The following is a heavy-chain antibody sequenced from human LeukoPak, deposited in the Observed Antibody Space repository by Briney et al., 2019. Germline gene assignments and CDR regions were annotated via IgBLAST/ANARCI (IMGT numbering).Heavy chain of an antibody. V-gene: IGHV3-23*01. CDR2: ISGSGGST. J-gene: IGHJ4*02. Sequence: GGSLRLSCAASGFTFSSYAMSWVRQAPGKGLEWVSAISGSGGSTYYADSVKGRFTIFRDNSKNTLYLQMNILRAEDTAVYYCAKLIAVAGNIDYWGQGTLVTVSS. CDR1: GFTFSSYA. CDR3: AKLIAVAGNIDY. D-gene: IGHD6-19*01.